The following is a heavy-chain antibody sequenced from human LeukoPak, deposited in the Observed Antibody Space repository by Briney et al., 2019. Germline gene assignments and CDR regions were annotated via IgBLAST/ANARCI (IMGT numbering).Heavy chain of an antibody. CDR1: GFSFDDYG. D-gene: IGHD4-17*01. J-gene: IGHJ4*02. CDR3: ARHDYGDYEDY. CDR2: IDWNGSKS. V-gene: IGHV3-20*04. Sequence: GGSLRLSCAASGFSFDDYGMNWVRQLPGKGLEWVSGIDWNGSKSGYGDSVRGRFSISRDNAKNSLYLQMNRLRAEDTALYYCARHDYGDYEDYWGQGTLVTVSS.